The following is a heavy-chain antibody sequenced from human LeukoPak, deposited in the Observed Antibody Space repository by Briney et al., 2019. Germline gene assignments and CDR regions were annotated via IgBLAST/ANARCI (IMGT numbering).Heavy chain of an antibody. CDR1: GFIFSNYA. J-gene: IGHJ4*02. V-gene: IGHV3-23*01. CDR3: AKFGFWIRGDYDFNY. D-gene: IGHD4-17*01. Sequence: RGSLRLSCAASGFIFSNYAMSWVRQAPGEGLEWVSSVVGSGDTTHYADSVKGRFTISRDNSKNTLYLQMNSLRAEDTAIYYCAKFGFWIRGDYDFNYWGQGTLVTVSS. CDR2: VVGSGDTT.